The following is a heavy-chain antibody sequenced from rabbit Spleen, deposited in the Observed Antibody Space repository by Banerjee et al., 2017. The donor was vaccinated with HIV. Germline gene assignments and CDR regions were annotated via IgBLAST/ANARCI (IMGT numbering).Heavy chain of an antibody. D-gene: IGHD8-1*01. CDR3: AKDTGSSFSSYGMDL. CDR2: IAGSSSGFT. V-gene: IGHV1S45*01. CDR1: GFSFSSGYD. J-gene: IGHJ6*01. Sequence: QEQLVESGGGLVQPGASLTLTCTASGFSFSSGYDMCWVRQAPGKGLEWISCIAGSSSGFTYSATWAKGRFTCSKTSSTTVTLQMTGLTAADTATYFCAKDTGSSFSSYGMDLWGPGTLVTVS.